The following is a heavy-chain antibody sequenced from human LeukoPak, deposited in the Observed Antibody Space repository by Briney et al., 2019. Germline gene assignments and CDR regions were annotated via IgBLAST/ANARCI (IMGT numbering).Heavy chain of an antibody. D-gene: IGHD1-14*01. CDR2: INPNSGGT. CDR1: GYTFTGYY. Sequence: GASVNVSCKASGYTFTGYYMHWVRQAPGQGLEWMGRINPNSGGTKSAQKFQGRVTMTRDTSISTAYMELSSLRSDDTAMYYCARNHESDAFDMWGQGTMVTVSS. V-gene: IGHV1-2*06. J-gene: IGHJ3*02. CDR3: ARNHESDAFDM.